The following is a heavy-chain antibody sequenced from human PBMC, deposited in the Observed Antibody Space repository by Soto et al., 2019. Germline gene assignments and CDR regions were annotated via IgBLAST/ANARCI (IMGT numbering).Heavy chain of an antibody. CDR3: ARSYGSGSRGFDY. Sequence: QVHLVQSGVEVKKPGSSVRVSCKASGDTFSSYTINWVRQAPGLGLEWMVRVIPMLSMSNYAHKFQGRVMMTADKSPNTAYMELSSLRADDTATYYCARSYGSGSRGFDYWGQVVLFSVSS. J-gene: IGHJ4*02. CDR1: GDTFSSYT. CDR2: VIPMLSMS. V-gene: IGHV1-69*02. D-gene: IGHD3-10*01.